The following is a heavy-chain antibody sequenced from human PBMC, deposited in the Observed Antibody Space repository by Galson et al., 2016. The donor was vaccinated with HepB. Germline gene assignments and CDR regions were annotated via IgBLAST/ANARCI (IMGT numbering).Heavy chain of an antibody. V-gene: IGHV3-30*18. D-gene: IGHD3-10*01. CDR2: ISYDGRNK. J-gene: IGHJ6*02. Sequence: SLRLSCAASGFTFSSYAMHWVRQAPGQGLEWVAVISYDGRNKYSADSVKGRFTISRDNAKNTLYRQMNSLRADDTAVYYCAKDRSYGYFGSGGMDVWGQGTTVTVSS. CDR3: AKDRSYGYFGSGGMDV. CDR1: GFTFSSYA.